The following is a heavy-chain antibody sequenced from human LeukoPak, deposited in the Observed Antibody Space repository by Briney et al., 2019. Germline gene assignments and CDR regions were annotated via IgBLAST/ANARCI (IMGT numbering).Heavy chain of an antibody. D-gene: IGHD5-12*01. CDR1: GYTFADYY. CDR2: INSNSGAT. CDR3: ARDGSLAY. Sequence: SVKVSCKASGYTFADYYIHWVRQAPGQGLEWMGWINSNSGATNYAQKFQGRVTMTGDTSISTAYMELTRLGSDDTAVYYCARDGSLAYWGQGTLVTVSS. V-gene: IGHV1-2*02. J-gene: IGHJ4*02.